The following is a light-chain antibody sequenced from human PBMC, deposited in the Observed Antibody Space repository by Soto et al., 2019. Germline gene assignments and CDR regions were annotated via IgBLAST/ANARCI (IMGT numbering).Light chain of an antibody. V-gene: IGKV3-15*01. Sequence: EVVTTQSPATLSVSPLERATPACRASQGLGTNLAWYQQKPGQAPRLLIYAASTRATGVPGRFSGSGSGTEFTLTISSLQSEDFAVYYCQQYHHWPLTFGGGTKVDI. CDR1: QGLGTN. CDR2: AAS. CDR3: QQYHHWPLT. J-gene: IGKJ4*01.